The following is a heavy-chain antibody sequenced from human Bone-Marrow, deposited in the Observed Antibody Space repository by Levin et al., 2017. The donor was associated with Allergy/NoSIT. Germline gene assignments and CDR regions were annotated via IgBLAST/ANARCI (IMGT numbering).Heavy chain of an antibody. D-gene: IGHD1-26*01. CDR3: AIPSGELGDY. J-gene: IGHJ4*02. CDR1: GFTFSSYA. CDR2: ISYDGSNK. V-gene: IGHV3-30*04. Sequence: GGSLRLSCAASGFTFSSYAMHWVRQAPGKGLEWVAVISYDGSNKYYADSVKGRFTISRDNSKNTLYLQMNSLRAEDTAVYYCAIPSGELGDYWGQGTLVTVSS.